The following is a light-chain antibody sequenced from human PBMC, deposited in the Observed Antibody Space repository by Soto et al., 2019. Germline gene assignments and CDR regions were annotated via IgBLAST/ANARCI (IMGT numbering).Light chain of an antibody. CDR3: SSYAGTAYV. J-gene: IGLJ1*01. CDR1: SSDVGGYNY. V-gene: IGLV2-8*01. Sequence: QSVLTQPPSASGSPGQSVTISCTGTSSDVGGYNYVSWYQQHPGKVPKLMIYEVTKRPSGVPDRFSGSKSGNTASLTVSGLXXEXXADYYCSSYAGTAYVFGTGTKLTVL. CDR2: EVT.